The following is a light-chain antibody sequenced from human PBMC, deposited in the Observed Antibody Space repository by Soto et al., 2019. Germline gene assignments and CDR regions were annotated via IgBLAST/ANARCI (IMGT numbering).Light chain of an antibody. J-gene: IGLJ1*01. CDR2: EVS. Sequence: QSALTQPASVSGSPGQSITISCTGTNNDVGGYNYVSWYQQHPGKAPKLIIYEVSNRPSGVSNRFSGSKSANTASLTISGLQAEDEGGYFCSSYGSTTTRYVFGTGTKVTVL. CDR3: SSYGSTTTRYV. CDR1: NNDVGGYNY. V-gene: IGLV2-14*01.